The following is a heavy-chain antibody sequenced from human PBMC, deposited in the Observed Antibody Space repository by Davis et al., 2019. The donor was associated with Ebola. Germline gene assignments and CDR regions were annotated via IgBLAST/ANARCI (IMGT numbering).Heavy chain of an antibody. Sequence: MPSETLSLTCSVSGASISSYYWSWIRQPPGKGLEWIGYIYYSGSTYYNPSLKSRVTISVDTSKNQFSLKLSSVTAADTAVYYCAKIAVAGTVPFDYWGQGTLVTVSS. D-gene: IGHD6-19*01. CDR3: AKIAVAGTVPFDY. CDR2: IYYSGST. CDR1: GASISSYY. J-gene: IGHJ4*02. V-gene: IGHV4-59*04.